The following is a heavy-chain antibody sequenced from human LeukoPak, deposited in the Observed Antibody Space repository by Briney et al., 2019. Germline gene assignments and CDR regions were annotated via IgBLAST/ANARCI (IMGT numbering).Heavy chain of an antibody. D-gene: IGHD2-21*01. CDR2: IIPIFGTA. Sequence: GSSVKVSCKASGGTFSSYAISWVRQAPGQGLEWMGGIIPIFGTANYAQKFQGRVTITADESTSTAYMELSSLRSEDTAVYYCARTSGCGGDCYFSGFDYWGQGTLVTVSS. J-gene: IGHJ4*02. V-gene: IGHV1-69*01. CDR3: ARTSGCGGDCYFSGFDY. CDR1: GGTFSSYA.